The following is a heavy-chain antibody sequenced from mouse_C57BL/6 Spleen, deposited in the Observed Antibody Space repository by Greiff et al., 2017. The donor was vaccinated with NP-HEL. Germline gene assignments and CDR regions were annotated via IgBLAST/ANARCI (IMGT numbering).Heavy chain of an antibody. CDR2: ISYDGSN. J-gene: IGHJ3*01. D-gene: IGHD3-2*02. V-gene: IGHV3-6*01. Sequence: VQLKESGPGLVKPSQSLSLTCSVTGYSITSGYYWNWIRQFPGNKLEWMGYISYDGSNNYNPSLKNRISITRDTSKNQFFLKLNSVTTEDTATYYGARELRLRAYWGQGTLVTVSA. CDR3: ARELRLRAY. CDR1: GYSITSGYY.